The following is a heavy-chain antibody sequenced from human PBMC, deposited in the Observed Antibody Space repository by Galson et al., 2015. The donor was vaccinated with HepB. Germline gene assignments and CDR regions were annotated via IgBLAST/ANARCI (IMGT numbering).Heavy chain of an antibody. Sequence: SVKVSCKASGGTFSSYAISWVRQAPGQGLEWMGRIIPILGIANYAQKFQGRVTITADKSTSTAYMELSSLRSEDTAVYYCARPPQQLVFLIDYWGQGTLVSVSS. CDR1: GGTFSSYA. CDR3: ARPPQQLVFLIDY. D-gene: IGHD6-13*01. CDR2: IIPILGIA. V-gene: IGHV1-69*04. J-gene: IGHJ4*02.